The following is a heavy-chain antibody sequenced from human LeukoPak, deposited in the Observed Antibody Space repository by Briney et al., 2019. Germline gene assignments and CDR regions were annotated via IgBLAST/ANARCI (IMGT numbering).Heavy chain of an antibody. CDR2: IYYSGST. CDR3: ARADTIFGVVKNRWFDP. V-gene: IGHV4-30-4*01. Sequence: SETLSLTCTVSGGSISSGDYYWSWIRQPPGKGLEWIGYIYYSGSTYYNPSLKSRVTISVDTSKNQFSLKLSSVTAADTAVYYCARADTIFGVVKNRWFDPWGQGTLVTVPS. J-gene: IGHJ5*02. D-gene: IGHD3-3*01. CDR1: GGSISSGDYY.